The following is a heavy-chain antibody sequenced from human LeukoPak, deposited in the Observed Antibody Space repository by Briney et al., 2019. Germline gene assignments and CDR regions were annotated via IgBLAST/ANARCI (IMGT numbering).Heavy chain of an antibody. V-gene: IGHV4-34*01. D-gene: IGHD3-16*02. CDR1: GGSFSGYY. Sequence: SETLPLTCAVYGGSFSGYYWSWIRQPPGKGLEWIGEINHSGSTNYNPSLKSRVTISVDTSKNQFSLKLSSVTAADTAVYYCARGVWGSYRYGIDYWGQGTLVTVSS. CDR2: INHSGST. J-gene: IGHJ4*02. CDR3: ARGVWGSYRYGIDY.